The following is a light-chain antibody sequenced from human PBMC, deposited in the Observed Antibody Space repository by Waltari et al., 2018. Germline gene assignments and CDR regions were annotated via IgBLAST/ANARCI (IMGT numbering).Light chain of an antibody. Sequence: QSALTQPASVSGSPGQSIPIPCTGSSGDVGSSNLVSWYLQHPGNAPKLIIYEVTKRPSGVSNRFSGSKSGNTASLTISGLQAEDEADYCYSYAGGRVFGTGTKVTVL. J-gene: IGLJ1*01. CDR1: SGDVGSSNL. CDR3: YSYAGGRV. V-gene: IGLV2-23*02. CDR2: EVT.